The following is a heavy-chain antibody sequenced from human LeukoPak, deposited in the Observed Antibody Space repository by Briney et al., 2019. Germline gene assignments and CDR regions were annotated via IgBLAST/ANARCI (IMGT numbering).Heavy chain of an antibody. D-gene: IGHD4-17*01. Sequence: PSETLSLTCTVSGGSISSGDYYWSWIRQPPGKGLEWIGYIYYSGSTYYNPSLKSRVTISVDTSKNQFSLKLSSVTAADTAVYYCARDPNLDTDYGDPSYFDYWGQGTLVTVSS. V-gene: IGHV4-30-4*01. J-gene: IGHJ4*02. CDR3: ARDPNLDTDYGDPSYFDY. CDR2: IYYSGST. CDR1: GGSISSGDYY.